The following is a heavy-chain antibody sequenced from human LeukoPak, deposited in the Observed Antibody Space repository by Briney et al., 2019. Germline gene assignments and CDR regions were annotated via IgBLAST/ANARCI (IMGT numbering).Heavy chain of an antibody. D-gene: IGHD3-3*01. Sequence: SETLSLTCTVSGGSIRSTSYYWGWIRQPPGKGLEWIGSIYYSGSTYYNPSLKSRVTISVDTSKNQFSLKLSSVTAADTAVYYCGRLSYDFWSGHYYYYMDVWGKGTTVTVSS. V-gene: IGHV4-39*01. CDR3: GRLSYDFWSGHYYYYMDV. CDR1: GGSIRSTSYY. CDR2: IYYSGST. J-gene: IGHJ6*03.